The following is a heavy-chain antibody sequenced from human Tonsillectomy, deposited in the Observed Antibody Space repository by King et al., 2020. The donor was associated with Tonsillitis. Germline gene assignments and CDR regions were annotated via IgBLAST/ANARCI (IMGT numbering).Heavy chain of an antibody. Sequence: QLQESGPGLVKPSETLSLTCTVSGGSISSSGSYWGWIRQPPGKGREWIGSIYYSGTTLYNPSLKSRLTISVDTSKNQFSLKLSSVTAADTAVYYCVRRVYGANSFDYWGQGTLVIVSS. V-gene: IGHV4-39*01. D-gene: IGHD5/OR15-5a*01. CDR2: IYYSGTT. CDR1: GGSISSSGSY. J-gene: IGHJ4*02. CDR3: VRRVYGANSFDY.